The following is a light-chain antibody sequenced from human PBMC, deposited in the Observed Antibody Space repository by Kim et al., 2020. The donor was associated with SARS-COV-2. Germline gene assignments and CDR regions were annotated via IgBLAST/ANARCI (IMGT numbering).Light chain of an antibody. V-gene: IGKV3-11*01. CDR1: QSVSTS. CDR3: HQRSSWPRT. J-gene: IGKJ1*01. CDR2: DAS. Sequence: EIVLTQSPATLSLSPGERATLSCRASQSVSTSLAWFQQKPGQAPRLLIYDASQRATGIPANFSGSGSGTDFTLTISSLEPEDFAVYFCHQRSSWPRTFGQGTKVDIK.